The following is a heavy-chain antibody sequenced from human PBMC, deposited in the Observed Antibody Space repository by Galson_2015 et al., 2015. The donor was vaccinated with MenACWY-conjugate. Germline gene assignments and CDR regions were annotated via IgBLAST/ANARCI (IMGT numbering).Heavy chain of an antibody. CDR3: ARDRGAFSRAIPGNYFDP. CDR2: IDSEGTST. Sequence: SLRLSCAVSGFTFSRYWMHWVRQAPGKGLVWVSRIDSEGTSTTYADSVKGRFTISRDNAKNTLYLQMNSLRAEDTAVYYCARDRGAFSRAIPGNYFDPWGQGTLVTVSS. J-gene: IGHJ5*02. CDR1: GFTFSRYW. V-gene: IGHV3-74*01. D-gene: IGHD2-2*01.